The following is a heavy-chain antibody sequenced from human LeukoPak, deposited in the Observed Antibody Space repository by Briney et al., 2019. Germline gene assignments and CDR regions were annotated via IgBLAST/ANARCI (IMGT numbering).Heavy chain of an antibody. J-gene: IGHJ6*03. V-gene: IGHV4-59*12. D-gene: IGHD6-13*01. CDR3: ARAGGSSWYPTRRIYYYYMDV. CDR2: IYYSGST. CDR1: GDSISTYY. Sequence: SETLSLTCTVSGDSISTYYWSWIRQPPGKGLEWLGYIYYSGSTYYNPSLKSRVTISVDTSKNQFSLKLSSVTAADTAVYCCARAGGSSWYPTRRIYYYYMDVWGKGTTVTVSS.